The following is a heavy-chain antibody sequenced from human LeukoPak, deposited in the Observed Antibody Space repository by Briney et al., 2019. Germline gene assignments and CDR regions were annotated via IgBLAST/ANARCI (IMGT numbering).Heavy chain of an antibody. CDR3: AKDIDDSSGYSDY. J-gene: IGHJ4*02. V-gene: IGHV3-23*01. D-gene: IGHD3-22*01. CDR1: GFTFSSYA. CDR2: ISGSGGST. Sequence: PGGSLRLSFSASGFTFSSYAMSWVRQAPGKGLEWVSAISGSGGSTYYAASVKGRFTISRDNSKNTLYLQMNSLRAEDTALYYCAKDIDDSSGYSDYWGQGTLVTVSS.